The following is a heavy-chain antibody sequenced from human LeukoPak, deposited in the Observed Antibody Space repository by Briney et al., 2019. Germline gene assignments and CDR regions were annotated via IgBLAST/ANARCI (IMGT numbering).Heavy chain of an antibody. CDR2: IYTSGST. V-gene: IGHV4-4*07. Sequence: SETLSLTCSVSGGSIRSYYWSWIRQPAGKGLEWIGRIYTSGSTNYNPSLKSRVTMSVDTSKNQFSLNLSSVTAADTAVYYCARTGPVAYYYMDVWGKGTTVTVSS. J-gene: IGHJ6*03. CDR1: GGSIRSYY. D-gene: IGHD6-19*01. CDR3: ARTGPVAYYYMDV.